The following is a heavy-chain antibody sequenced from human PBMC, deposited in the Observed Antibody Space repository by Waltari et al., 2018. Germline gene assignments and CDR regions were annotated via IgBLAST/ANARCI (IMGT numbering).Heavy chain of an antibody. CDR1: GGTFSSYA. Sequence: QVQLVQSGAEVKKPGSSVKVSCKASGGTFSSYALSWVRQAPGQGLEWMGGIIPIFGAGTYAQKFQGRVTITADEPTSTAYMELSSLRPEDTAVYYCARQRDSGSYYAADAFDIWGQGTMVTVSS. D-gene: IGHD1-26*01. CDR2: IIPIFGAG. J-gene: IGHJ3*02. V-gene: IGHV1-69*12. CDR3: ARQRDSGSYYAADAFDI.